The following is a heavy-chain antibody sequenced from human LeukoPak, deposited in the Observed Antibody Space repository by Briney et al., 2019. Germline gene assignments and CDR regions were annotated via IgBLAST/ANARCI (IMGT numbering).Heavy chain of an antibody. Sequence: GGSLRLSCAASGFTVSSNFMSWVRQAPGKGLEWVSVIYNDGSTYYADSVKGRFTISRDNSKNTLYLQMNSLRAEDTAVYYCARDRPHGSYLDFDYWAREPWSPSPQ. CDR2: IYNDGST. CDR3: ARDRPHGSYLDFDY. V-gene: IGHV3-66*01. D-gene: IGHD1-26*01. CDR1: GFTVSSNF. J-gene: IGHJ4*02.